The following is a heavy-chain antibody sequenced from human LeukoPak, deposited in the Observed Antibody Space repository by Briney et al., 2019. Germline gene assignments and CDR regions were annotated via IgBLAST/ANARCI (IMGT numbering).Heavy chain of an antibody. Sequence: VASVKVSCKASGGTFSSYAISWVRQAPGQGLEWMGGIIPIFGTANYAQKFQGRVTITADESTSTAYMELSSLRSEDTAVYYCARDGGTGEYFQHWGQGTLVTVSS. D-gene: IGHD3-16*01. J-gene: IGHJ1*01. CDR2: IIPIFGTA. CDR3: ARDGGTGEYFQH. CDR1: GGTFSSYA. V-gene: IGHV1-69*13.